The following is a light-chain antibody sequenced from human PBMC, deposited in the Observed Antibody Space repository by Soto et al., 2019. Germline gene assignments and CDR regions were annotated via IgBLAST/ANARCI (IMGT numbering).Light chain of an antibody. CDR2: AAS. V-gene: IGKV3-15*01. Sequence: EIVMTQSPATLSVSPGETATLSCRASQSVNSNLAWYQQKPGQAPRLLIYAASTRATGIPARFSGGGSGTEFTLTISSLQSEDFAIYYCQQYNNRPPETFGQGTKLE. J-gene: IGKJ2*01. CDR1: QSVNSN. CDR3: QQYNNRPPET.